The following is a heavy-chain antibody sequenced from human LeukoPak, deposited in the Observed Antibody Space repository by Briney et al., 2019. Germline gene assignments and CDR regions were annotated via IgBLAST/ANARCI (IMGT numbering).Heavy chain of an antibody. V-gene: IGHV4-4*07. CDR1: GGSISSYY. CDR2: IYTSGST. CDR3: ARVRHDYFWGSYPYFDY. D-gene: IGHD3-16*02. J-gene: IGHJ4*02. Sequence: SETLSLTCTVSGGSISSYYWSWIRQPAGKGLEWIGRIYTSGSTNYNSSLKSRVTMSVDTSKNQFSLKLRSVTTADTAVYYCARVRHDYFWGSYPYFDYWGQGTLVTVSS.